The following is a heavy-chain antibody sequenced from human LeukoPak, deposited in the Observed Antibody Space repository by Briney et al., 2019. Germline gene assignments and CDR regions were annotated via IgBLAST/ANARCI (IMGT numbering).Heavy chain of an antibody. CDR2: IRYDGSNK. CDR1: GFTFSSYG. Sequence: GGSLRLSCAASGFTFSSYGMHWVRQAPGKGLEWVAFIRYDGSNKYYADSVKGRFTISRDNSKNTLYLQMNSLRAEDTAVYYRAKVLGYCSSTSCRGDAFDIWGQGTMVTVSS. CDR3: AKVLGYCSSTSCRGDAFDI. J-gene: IGHJ3*02. D-gene: IGHD2-2*01. V-gene: IGHV3-30*02.